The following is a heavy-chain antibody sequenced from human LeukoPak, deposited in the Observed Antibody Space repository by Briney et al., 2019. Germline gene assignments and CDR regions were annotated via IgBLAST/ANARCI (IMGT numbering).Heavy chain of an antibody. D-gene: IGHD3-22*01. Sequence: VAFISYDGSNKYYADSVKGRFTISRDNSKNTLYLQMNSLRAEDTAVYYCAKDYGSSGLDYWGQGTLVTVSS. J-gene: IGHJ4*02. V-gene: IGHV3-30*18. CDR2: ISYDGSNK. CDR3: AKDYGSSGLDY.